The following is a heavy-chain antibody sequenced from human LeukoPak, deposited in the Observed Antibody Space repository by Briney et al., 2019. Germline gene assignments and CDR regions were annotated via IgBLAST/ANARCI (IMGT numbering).Heavy chain of an antibody. D-gene: IGHD3-16*02. CDR2: INPNSGGT. CDR3: ANILSYDYVWGSYRPFDY. J-gene: IGHJ4*02. V-gene: IGHV1-2*06. CDR1: GYTFTGYY. Sequence: ASVKVSCKASGYTFTGYYMHWVRQAPGQGLEWMGRINPNSGGTNYAQKFQGRVTMTRDTSISTAYMELSRLRSDDTAVYYCANILSYDYVWGSYRPFDYWRQGTLVTVSS.